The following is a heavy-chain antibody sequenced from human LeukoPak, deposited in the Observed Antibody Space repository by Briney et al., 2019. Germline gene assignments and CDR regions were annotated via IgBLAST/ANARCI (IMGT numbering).Heavy chain of an antibody. V-gene: IGHV3-11*04. CDR1: GFTFSDYY. Sequence: NPGGSLRLSCAASGFTFSDYYMSWIRQAPGKGLEWVSYISSSGSTIYYADSVKGRFTISRDNAKNSLYLQMNSLRAEDTAVYYCATRDVVVVAATPHAFDIWGQGTMVTVSS. CDR3: ATRDVVVVAATPHAFDI. CDR2: ISSSGSTI. J-gene: IGHJ3*02. D-gene: IGHD2-15*01.